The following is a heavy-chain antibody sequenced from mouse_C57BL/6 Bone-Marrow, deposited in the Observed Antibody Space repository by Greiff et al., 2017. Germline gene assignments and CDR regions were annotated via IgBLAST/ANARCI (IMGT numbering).Heavy chain of an antibody. J-gene: IGHJ4*01. D-gene: IGHD3-2*02. CDR1: GYAFTNYL. Sequence: QVQLKESGAELVRPGTSVKVSCKASGYAFTNYLIEWVKQRPGQGLESIGVINPGSGGTNYNEKFKGKATLTADKSSSTAYMQLSSLTSEDSAVYFCARKIQLRLRRWMDYWGQGTSVTVSS. CDR2: INPGSGGT. V-gene: IGHV1-54*01. CDR3: ARKIQLRLRRWMDY.